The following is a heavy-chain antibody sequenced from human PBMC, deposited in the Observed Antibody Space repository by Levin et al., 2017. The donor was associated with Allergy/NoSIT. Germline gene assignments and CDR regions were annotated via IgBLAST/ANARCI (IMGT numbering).Heavy chain of an antibody. D-gene: IGHD5-18*01. CDR2: IYYSGST. V-gene: IGHV4-59*01. CDR1: GGSISSYY. CDR3: ARVVWVDTAMVEDY. J-gene: IGHJ4*02. Sequence: SETLSLTCTVSGGSISSYYWSWIRQPPGKGLEWIGYIYYSGSTNYNPSLKSRVTISVDTSKNQFSLKLSSVTAADTAVYYCARVVWVDTAMVEDYWGQGTLVTVSS.